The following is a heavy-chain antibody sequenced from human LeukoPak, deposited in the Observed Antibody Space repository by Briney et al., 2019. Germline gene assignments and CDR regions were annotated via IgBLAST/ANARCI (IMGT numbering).Heavy chain of an antibody. CDR2: ISYDGSNK. J-gene: IGHJ6*03. D-gene: IGHD1-1*01. Sequence: GSLRLSCAASGFTFSSYAMHWVRQAPGKGLEWVAVISYDGSNKYYADSVKGRFTISRDNSKNTLYLQMNSLRAEDTAVYYCARAARTGNYYYYMDVWGKGTTVTVSS. V-gene: IGHV3-30-3*01. CDR3: ARAARTGNYYYYMDV. CDR1: GFTFSSYA.